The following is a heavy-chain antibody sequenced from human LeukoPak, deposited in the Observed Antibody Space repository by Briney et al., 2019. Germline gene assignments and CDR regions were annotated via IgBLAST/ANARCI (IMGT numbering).Heavy chain of an antibody. D-gene: IGHD3-10*01. CDR3: AREGEADRYYYYYYMDV. J-gene: IGHJ6*03. CDR1: GYTFTSYG. V-gene: IGHV1-18*01. Sequence: GASVRVSCKASGYTFTSYGISWVRQAPGQGLEWMGWISAYNGNTNYAQKLQGRVTMTTDTSTSTAYMELRSPRSDDTAVYYCAREGEADRYYYYYYMDVWGKGTTVTVSS. CDR2: ISAYNGNT.